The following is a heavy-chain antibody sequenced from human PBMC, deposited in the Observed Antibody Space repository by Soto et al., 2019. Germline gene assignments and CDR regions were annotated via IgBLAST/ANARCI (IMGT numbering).Heavy chain of an antibody. CDR3: ARVPGYYDSSGFTGFDS. J-gene: IGHJ4*02. Sequence: SGPTLVNPTQTLTLTCTFSGFSLTTGGMCVAWIRQPPGKALEWLALIDWDDDKNYSTSLKTRLTISKDTSKNQVVLTMTNMDPVDTATYYCARVPGYYDSSGFTGFDSWGQGTLVTVSS. D-gene: IGHD3-22*01. CDR2: IDWDDDK. CDR1: GFSLTTGGMC. V-gene: IGHV2-70*01.